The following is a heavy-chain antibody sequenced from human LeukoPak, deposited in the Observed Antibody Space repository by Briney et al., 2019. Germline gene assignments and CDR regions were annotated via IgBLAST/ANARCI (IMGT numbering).Heavy chain of an antibody. CDR1: GGSISSGDYY. J-gene: IGHJ5*02. V-gene: IGHV4-30-4*08. D-gene: IGHD3-10*01. CDR2: IYYSGST. CDR3: ARTLSVRGVTTTRFDP. Sequence: SQTLSLTCTVSGGSISSGDYYWSWIRQPPGKGLEWIGYIYYSGSTYYNPSLKSRVTISVDTSKNQFSLKLSSVTAADTAVYYCARTLSVRGVTTTRFDPWGQGTLVTVSS.